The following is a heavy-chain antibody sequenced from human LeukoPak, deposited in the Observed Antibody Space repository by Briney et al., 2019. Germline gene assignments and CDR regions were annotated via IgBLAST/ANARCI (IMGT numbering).Heavy chain of an antibody. CDR2: IYYSGST. CDR3: ARIEVLCSSTSCPRWFDP. J-gene: IGHJ5*02. CDR1: GGSISSYY. Sequence: SETLSLTCTVSGGSISSYYWSWIRQPPGKGLEWTSYIYYSGSTNYNPSLKSRVTISVDTTKNQFSLKLSSVTAADTAVYYCARIEVLCSSTSCPRWFDPWGQGTLVTVSS. D-gene: IGHD2-2*01. V-gene: IGHV4-59*01.